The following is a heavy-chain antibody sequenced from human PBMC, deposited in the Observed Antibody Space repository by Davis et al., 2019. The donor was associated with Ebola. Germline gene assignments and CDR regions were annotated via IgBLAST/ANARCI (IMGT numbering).Heavy chain of an antibody. Sequence: GESLKISCAASGFTFSSYWMSWVRQVPGKGLEWVAVIWYDGSNKYYADSVKGRLTISRDNSKNTLYLQMNSLRAEDTAVYYCARVRGTGDPDYWGQGTLVTVSS. J-gene: IGHJ4*02. D-gene: IGHD7-27*01. CDR3: ARVRGTGDPDY. CDR2: IWYDGSNK. CDR1: GFTFSSYW. V-gene: IGHV3-33*08.